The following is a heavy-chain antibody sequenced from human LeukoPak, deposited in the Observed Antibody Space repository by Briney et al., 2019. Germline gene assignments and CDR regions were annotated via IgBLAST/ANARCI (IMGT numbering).Heavy chain of an antibody. D-gene: IGHD4-23*01. Sequence: GGSLRLSCAASGFTFSSYAMHWVRQAPGKGLEWVAFIRYDGNNKNYADSAKGRFTISRDNSQDTLYLQMNSLRAEDAAVYYCAKGDDYGANTRLPKYNWFDPWGQGTLVTVSS. V-gene: IGHV3-30*02. J-gene: IGHJ5*02. CDR3: AKGDDYGANTRLPKYNWFDP. CDR2: IRYDGNNK. CDR1: GFTFSSYA.